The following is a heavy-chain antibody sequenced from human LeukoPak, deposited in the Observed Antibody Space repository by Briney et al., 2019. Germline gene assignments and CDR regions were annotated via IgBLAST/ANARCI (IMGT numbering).Heavy chain of an antibody. CDR1: GGTFSSYA. D-gene: IGHD2-15*01. CDR2: IIPIFGTA. J-gene: IGHJ6*03. Sequence: ASVKVSCKASGGTFSSYAISGVRQAPGQGLEWMGGIIPIFGTANYVQKFQGRVTITADESTSTAYMELSSLRSEDTAVYYCARLIGSGVYYYMDVWGKGTTVTVSS. V-gene: IGHV1-69*13. CDR3: ARLIGSGVYYYMDV.